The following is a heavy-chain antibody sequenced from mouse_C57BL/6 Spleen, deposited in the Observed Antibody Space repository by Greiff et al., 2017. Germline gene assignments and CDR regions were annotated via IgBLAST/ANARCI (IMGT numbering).Heavy chain of an antibody. D-gene: IGHD1-1*01. CDR2: IYPGSGST. CDR1: GYTFTSYW. J-gene: IGHJ3*01. Sequence: QVQLQQPGAELVKPGASVKMSCKASGYTFTSYWITWVKQRPGQGLEWIGDIYPGSGSTNYNEKFKSKATLTVDKSSSTAYMQLSSLTSEDSAVYYCARDRSSPWFAYWGQGTLVTVSA. V-gene: IGHV1-55*01. CDR3: ARDRSSPWFAY.